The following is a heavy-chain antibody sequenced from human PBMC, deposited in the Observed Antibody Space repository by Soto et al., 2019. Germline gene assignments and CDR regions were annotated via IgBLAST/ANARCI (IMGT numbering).Heavy chain of an antibody. CDR3: ARFNSGYESFYYYYGMDV. CDR2: IYYSGST. Sequence: LSLTCTVSGGSISSSSYYWGWIRQPPGKGLEWIGSIYYSGSTYYNPSLKSRVTISVDTSKNQFSLKLSSVTAADTAVYYCARFNSGYESFYYYYGMDVWGQGTTVTVSS. J-gene: IGHJ6*02. CDR1: GGSISSSSYY. V-gene: IGHV4-39*01. D-gene: IGHD5-12*01.